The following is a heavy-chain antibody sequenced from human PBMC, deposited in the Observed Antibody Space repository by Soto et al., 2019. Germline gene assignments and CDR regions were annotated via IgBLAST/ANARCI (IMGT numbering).Heavy chain of an antibody. J-gene: IGHJ4*02. D-gene: IGHD2-2*01. CDR1: GYTLTELS. V-gene: IGHV1-24*01. CDR3: ATGVPAAMFYFDY. Sequence: ASVKVSCKVSGYTLTELSMHRVRQAPGKGLEWMGGFDPEDGETIYAQKFQGRVTMTEDTSTDTAYMELSSLRSEDTAVYYCATGVPAAMFYFDYWGQGTLVTVSS. CDR2: FDPEDGET.